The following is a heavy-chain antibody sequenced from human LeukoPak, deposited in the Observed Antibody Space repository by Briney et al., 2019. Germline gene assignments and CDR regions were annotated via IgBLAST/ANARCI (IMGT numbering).Heavy chain of an antibody. CDR3: ATYNRKDAFDF. CDR2: IKSTTSGGTT. CDR1: GFTFSIVW. J-gene: IGHJ3*01. V-gene: IGHV3-15*01. D-gene: IGHD1-1*01. Sequence: PGGSLRLSCAATGFTFSIVWMSWVRQAPGKGLEWVGRIKSTTSGGTTDYAAPVKGRFSISRDDSKNMLYLQMDSLKTEDTAVYHCATYNRKDAFDFWGRGTMVTVSS.